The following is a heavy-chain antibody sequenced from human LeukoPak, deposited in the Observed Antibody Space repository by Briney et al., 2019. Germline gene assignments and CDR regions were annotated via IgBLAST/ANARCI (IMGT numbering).Heavy chain of an antibody. CDR1: GGTFSSYA. CDR2: IIPILGIA. Sequence: SVKVSCKASGGTFSSYAISWVRQAPGQGLEWMGRIIPILGIANYAQKFQGRVTITADKSTSTAYMELSSLRSEDTAVYYCARPREHYYDSSGYYRFDYWGQGTLVTVSS. D-gene: IGHD3-22*01. CDR3: ARPREHYYDSSGYYRFDY. V-gene: IGHV1-69*04. J-gene: IGHJ4*02.